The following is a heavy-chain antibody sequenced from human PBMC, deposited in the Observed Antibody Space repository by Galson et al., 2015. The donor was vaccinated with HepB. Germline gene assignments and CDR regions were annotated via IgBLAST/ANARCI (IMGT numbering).Heavy chain of an antibody. CDR2: ISYDGSNK. V-gene: IGHV3-30*04. CDR1: GFTFSSYA. D-gene: IGHD1-7*01. Sequence: SLRLSCAASGFTFSSYAMHWVRQAPGKGLEWVAVISYDGSNKYYADSVKGRFTISRDNSKNTLYLQMNSLRAEDTAVYYCARDLRAVTGTTWVGWFDPWGQGTLVTVSS. J-gene: IGHJ5*02. CDR3: ARDLRAVTGTTWVGWFDP.